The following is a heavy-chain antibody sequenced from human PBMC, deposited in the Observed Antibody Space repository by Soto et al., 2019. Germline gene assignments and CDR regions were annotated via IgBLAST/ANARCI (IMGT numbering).Heavy chain of an antibody. J-gene: IGHJ3*02. D-gene: IGHD3-3*01. Sequence: SETLSLTCAVYGGSFSDFYWTWIRQLPGKGLEWIGEINHSGSTNYNPSLNSRVTISVDKSKNQFSLKLSSVTAADTAVYSCAREITIFGVVITGDAFDIWGQGTMVTVSS. V-gene: IGHV4-34*01. CDR2: INHSGST. CDR1: GGSFSDFY. CDR3: AREITIFGVVITGDAFDI.